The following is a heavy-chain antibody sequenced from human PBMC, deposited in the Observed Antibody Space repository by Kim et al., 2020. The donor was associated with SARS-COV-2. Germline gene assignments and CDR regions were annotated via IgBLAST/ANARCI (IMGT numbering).Heavy chain of an antibody. Sequence: GGSLRLSCAASGLTFSSYWMHWVRQAPGKGLVWVSRINSDGSSTSYADSVKGRFTISRDNAKNTLYLQMNSLRAEDTDVYYCARAGYIPYYYYGMDVWGQGTTVTVSS. D-gene: IGHD5-12*01. CDR2: INSDGSST. V-gene: IGHV3-74*01. CDR1: GLTFSSYW. CDR3: ARAGYIPYYYYGMDV. J-gene: IGHJ6*02.